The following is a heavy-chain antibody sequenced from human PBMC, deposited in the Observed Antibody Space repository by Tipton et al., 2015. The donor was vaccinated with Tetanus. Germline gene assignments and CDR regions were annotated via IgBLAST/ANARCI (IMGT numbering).Heavy chain of an antibody. CDR2: INRNGGGK. D-gene: IGHD2-21*02. CDR1: GFIFSNYW. J-gene: IGHJ4*02. V-gene: IGHV3-7*04. Sequence: SLRLSCSASGFIFSNYWMSWVRQAPGKGLEWVANINRNGGGKYYVDSVKGRFTISRDEAKKSVYLEMSSLTVGDTAVYSCARGMAEASNCGGDCYSDYWGQGTLVTVSS. CDR3: ARGMAEASNCGGDCYSDY.